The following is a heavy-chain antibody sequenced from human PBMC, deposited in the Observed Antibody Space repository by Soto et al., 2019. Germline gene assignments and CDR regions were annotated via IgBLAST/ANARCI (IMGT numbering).Heavy chain of an antibody. J-gene: IGHJ5*02. D-gene: IGHD3-22*01. CDR3: VKDYYHSSGHYENWFDP. Sequence: GGSLRLSCAASGFTFSSYAMHWVRQAPGKGLEWVALISYDGSDKDYTDSVKGRFTISRDNSRNTLFLQMNSLRAEDTAVYYCVKDYYHSSGHYENWFDPWGQGTLVTVSS. CDR1: GFTFSSYA. CDR2: ISYDGSDK. V-gene: IGHV3-30-3*01.